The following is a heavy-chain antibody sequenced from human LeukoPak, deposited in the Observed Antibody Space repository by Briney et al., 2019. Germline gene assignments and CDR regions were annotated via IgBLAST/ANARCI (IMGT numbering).Heavy chain of an antibody. D-gene: IGHD3-22*01. CDR3: AKGDYYDSSGHIDY. CDR2: VTGSATTT. CDR1: GFTFDHFG. J-gene: IGHJ4*02. V-gene: IGHV3-23*01. Sequence: GGSVRLSCTASGFTFDHFGMSWVRQAPGKGLEWVSAVTGSATTTSYADSVKGRFTISRDNSKNTLYLQMNSLRAEDTAVYYCAKGDYYDSSGHIDYWGQGTLVTVSS.